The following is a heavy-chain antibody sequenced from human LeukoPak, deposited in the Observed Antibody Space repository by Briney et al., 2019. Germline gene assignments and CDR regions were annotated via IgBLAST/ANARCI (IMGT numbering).Heavy chain of an antibody. J-gene: IGHJ6*02. CDR1: GGPISSYY. Sequence: SETLSLTCTVSGGPISSYYWSWIRQPPGKGLEWIGYIYYSGSATYNPSLKSRVTISVDTSKNQSSLKLNSVTAADTAVYYCARVMEGDYGAMDVWGQGTTVTVSS. D-gene: IGHD3-3*01. V-gene: IGHV4-59*01. CDR3: ARVMEGDYGAMDV. CDR2: IYYSGSA.